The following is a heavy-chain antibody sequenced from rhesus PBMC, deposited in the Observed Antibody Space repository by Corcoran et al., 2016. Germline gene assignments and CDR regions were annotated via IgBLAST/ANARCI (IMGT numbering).Heavy chain of an antibody. CDR2: INGKSGNS. Sequence: QVQLQESGPGLVKPSETLSLTCAVSGASISSYWLSWIRQPPGKGLAWIWEINGKSGNSNDHPTLNGRGTISKEASKNQVSLKVSSVTAADTAVYYCARSGYGSGGVYWGQGVLVTVSS. J-gene: IGHJ4*01. V-gene: IGHV4-80*01. CDR1: GASISSYW. CDR3: ARSGYGSGGVY. D-gene: IGHD4-4*01.